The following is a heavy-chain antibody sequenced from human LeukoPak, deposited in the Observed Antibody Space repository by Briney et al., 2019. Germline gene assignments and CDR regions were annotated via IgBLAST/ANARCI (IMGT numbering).Heavy chain of an antibody. D-gene: IGHD6-13*01. CDR1: GGSISSGGYY. V-gene: IGHV4-31*03. Sequence: PSETLSLTCTVSGGSISSGGYYWSWIRQHPGKGLEWIGYIYYSGSTYYNPSLKSRVTISVDTSKNQFSLKLSSVTPADTPVYYCAREAAAAANWSAPGGQGTLVTVSS. J-gene: IGHJ5*02. CDR2: IYYSGST. CDR3: AREAAAAANWSAP.